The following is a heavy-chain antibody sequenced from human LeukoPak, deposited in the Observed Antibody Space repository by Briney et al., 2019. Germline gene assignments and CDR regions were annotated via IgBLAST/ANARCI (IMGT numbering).Heavy chain of an antibody. CDR3: ARDIDYYDSSGYYAAFDI. J-gene: IGHJ3*02. Sequence: SQTLSLTCTVSGGSISSGSYYWSWIRQPAGKGLEWIGRIYTSGSTNYNPSLKSRVTISVDTSKNQFSLKLSSVTAADTAVCYCARDIDYYDSSGYYAAFDIWGQGTMVTVSS. V-gene: IGHV4-61*02. CDR2: IYTSGST. CDR1: GGSISSGSYY. D-gene: IGHD3-22*01.